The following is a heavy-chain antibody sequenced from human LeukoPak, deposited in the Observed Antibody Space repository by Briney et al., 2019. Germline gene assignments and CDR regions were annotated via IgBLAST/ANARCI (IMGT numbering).Heavy chain of an antibody. Sequence: GGSLRLSCAASGFTFSSYGMHWVRQAPGKGLEWVAVIWYDGSNKYYADSVKGRFTISRDNSKNTVSLQMNSLRAEDTAVYYCARGRRDGYNVNWFDPWGQGTLVTVSS. CDR1: GFTFSSYG. J-gene: IGHJ5*02. CDR2: IWYDGSNK. CDR3: ARGRRDGYNVNWFDP. V-gene: IGHV3-33*08. D-gene: IGHD5-24*01.